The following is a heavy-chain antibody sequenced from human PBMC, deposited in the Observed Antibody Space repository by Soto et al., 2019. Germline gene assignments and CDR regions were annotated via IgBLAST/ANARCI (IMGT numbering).Heavy chain of an antibody. V-gene: IGHV3-21*01. CDR3: SGCSGGACHQNYGMDV. D-gene: IGHD2-15*01. CDR1: GFTFSSCT. CDR2: ISPSTSHI. J-gene: IGHJ6*02. Sequence: EVHLVESGGGLVKPGGSLRLSCAVSGFTFSSCTMNWVRQAPGKGLEWVSSISPSTSHIYYADSVKGRFTISRDNAKNSLFLQTNSLTAEDTAVYNCSGCSGGACHQNYGMDVWGQGTTVTVSS.